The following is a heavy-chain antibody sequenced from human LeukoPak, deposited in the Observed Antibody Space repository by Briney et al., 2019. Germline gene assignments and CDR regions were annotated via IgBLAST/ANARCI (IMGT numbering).Heavy chain of an antibody. CDR2: IWYDGSNK. V-gene: IGHV3-33*01. Sequence: GRSLRLSCAASGFTFSSYGMHWVRQAPGKGLEWVAVIWYDGSNKYYADSVKGRFTISRDNSKNTLYLQMNSLRAEDTAVYYCARGHTWFGEFDTAHWGQGTLVTVSS. CDR1: GFTFSSYG. J-gene: IGHJ4*02. D-gene: IGHD3-10*01. CDR3: ARGHTWFGEFDTAH.